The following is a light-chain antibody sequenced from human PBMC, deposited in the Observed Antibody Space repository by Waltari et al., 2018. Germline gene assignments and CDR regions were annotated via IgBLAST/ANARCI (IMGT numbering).Light chain of an antibody. CDR1: QSLLFSTNNENY. V-gene: IGKV4-1*01. J-gene: IGKJ5*01. CDR3: QQYYSTPIT. Sequence: DIVMTQSPDSLAVSLGEWATINCKSSQSLLFSTNNENYLAWYQQKPGQPPRLLIYWASTRESGVPDRFSGSGSGNDFTLTISRLQAEDVAVYYCQQYYSTPITFGQGTRLEIK. CDR2: WAS.